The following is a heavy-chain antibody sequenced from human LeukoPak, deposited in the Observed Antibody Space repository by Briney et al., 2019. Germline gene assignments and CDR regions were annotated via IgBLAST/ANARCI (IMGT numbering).Heavy chain of an antibody. CDR2: INHSGST. V-gene: IGHV4-34*01. CDR3: ARGRSMVRGVIIKARDY. CDR1: GGSFSGYY. D-gene: IGHD3-10*01. Sequence: PSETRSLTCAVYGGSFSGYYWSWIRQPPRKGLEWIGEINHSGSTNYNPSLKSRVTISVDTSKNQFSLKLSSVTAADTAVYYCARGRSMVRGVIIKARDYWGQGTLVTVSS. J-gene: IGHJ4*02.